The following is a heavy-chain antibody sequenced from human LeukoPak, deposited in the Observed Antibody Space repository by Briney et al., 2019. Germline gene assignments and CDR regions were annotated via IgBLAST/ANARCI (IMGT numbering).Heavy chain of an antibody. CDR1: GYSISSGYY. Sequence: SETLPLTCTVSGYSISSGYYWGWIRQPPGKGLEWIGSIYHSGSTYYNPSLKSRVTISVDTSKNQFSLKLSSVTAADTAVYYCARDSGSSSWYVGFDYWGQGTLVTVSS. CDR2: IYHSGST. D-gene: IGHD6-13*01. V-gene: IGHV4-38-2*02. J-gene: IGHJ4*02. CDR3: ARDSGSSSWYVGFDY.